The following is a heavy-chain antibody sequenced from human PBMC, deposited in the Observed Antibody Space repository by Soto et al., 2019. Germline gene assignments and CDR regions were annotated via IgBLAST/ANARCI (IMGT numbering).Heavy chain of an antibody. J-gene: IGHJ5*01. V-gene: IGHV1-69*13. Sequence: SVKVSCKASGDTFRNYAITWVRQAPGQGLEWMGGIIPIFATSTYAQKFLGRVTFTADESTSTAYMDLSSLTSEDTAVYYCARRGSASWRNWFDSWGHGTLVTVSS. CDR1: GDTFRNYA. D-gene: IGHD2-2*01. CDR2: IIPIFATS. CDR3: ARRGSASWRNWFDS.